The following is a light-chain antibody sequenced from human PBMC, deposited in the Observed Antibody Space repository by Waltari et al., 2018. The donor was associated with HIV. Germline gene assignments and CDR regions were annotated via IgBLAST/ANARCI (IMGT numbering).Light chain of an antibody. CDR1: QAISSY. J-gene: IGKJ4*01. CDR2: GAS. V-gene: IGKV1-9*01. CDR3: QQIKTLPLT. Sequence: DIQLTQSPSFLSASVGDRVTITCRASQAISSYVSWYQQQPTKAPQVLLYGASTLQAGVPSRFSGSGSGTDFTLTITNVQPEDSATYYCQQIKTLPLTFGGGTKLDFK.